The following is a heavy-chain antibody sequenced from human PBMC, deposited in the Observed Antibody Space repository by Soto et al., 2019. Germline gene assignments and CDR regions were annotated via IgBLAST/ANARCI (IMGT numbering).Heavy chain of an antibody. CDR3: ARDQRPVSYYYDSSGFYY. CDR2: IYYSGST. Sequence: SETLSLTXTVSGGSISSGDYYWSWIRQPPGKGLEWIGYIYYSGSTYYNPSLKSRVTISVDTSKNQFSLKLSSVTAADTAVYYCARDQRPVSYYYDSSGFYYWGQGTLVTVSS. J-gene: IGHJ4*02. V-gene: IGHV4-30-4*01. CDR1: GGSISSGDYY. D-gene: IGHD3-22*01.